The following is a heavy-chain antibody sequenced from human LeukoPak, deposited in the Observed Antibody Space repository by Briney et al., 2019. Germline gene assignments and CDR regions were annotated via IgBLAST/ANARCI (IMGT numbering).Heavy chain of an antibody. CDR1: GYTFTAYY. V-gene: IGHV1-2*02. D-gene: IGHD5-18*01. Sequence: GASVKVSCKASGYTFTAYYLHWVRQAPGQGLEWVGWINPNTGGTNYAQKFHGRVTMTRDTSISTAYMELSRLRSDDTAVYYCARDEGQLWFDYWGQGNLVTVSS. CDR3: ARDEGQLWFDY. CDR2: INPNTGGT. J-gene: IGHJ4*02.